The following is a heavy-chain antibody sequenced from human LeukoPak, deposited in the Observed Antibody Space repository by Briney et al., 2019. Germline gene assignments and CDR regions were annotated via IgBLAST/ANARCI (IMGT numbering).Heavy chain of an antibody. Sequence: SETLSLTCTVSGGSVGSDNYYWTWIRQPPGKGLEWIGYVYYSGGTDYNPSLKSRVTISVDTSKNQFSLKLSSVTAADTAVYYCARVDFWSGYQLDYWGQGTLVTVSS. J-gene: IGHJ4*02. CDR1: GGSVGSDNYY. V-gene: IGHV4-61*01. D-gene: IGHD3-3*01. CDR2: VYYSGGT. CDR3: ARVDFWSGYQLDY.